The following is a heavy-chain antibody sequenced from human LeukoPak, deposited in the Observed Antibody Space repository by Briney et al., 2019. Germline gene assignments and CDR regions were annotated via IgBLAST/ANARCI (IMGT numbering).Heavy chain of an antibody. Sequence: GGSLRLSCAASGFTFSSYGMHWVRQAPGKGLEWVAFIRYDGSNKYYADSVKGRFTISRDNSKNTLYLQMNSLRAEDTAVYYCAKEPYYYGSGSYYMDYWGQGTLVTVSS. V-gene: IGHV3-30*02. CDR1: GFTFSSYG. CDR3: AKEPYYYGSGSYYMDY. D-gene: IGHD3-10*01. J-gene: IGHJ4*02. CDR2: IRYDGSNK.